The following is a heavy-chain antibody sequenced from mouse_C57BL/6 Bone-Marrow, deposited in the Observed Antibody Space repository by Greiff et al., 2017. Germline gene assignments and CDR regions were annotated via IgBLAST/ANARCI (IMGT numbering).Heavy chain of an antibody. CDR1: GYTFTDYA. CDR3: ARSSGLYDGYYDYYSMDY. V-gene: IGHV1-67*01. D-gene: IGHD2-3*01. CDR2: ISTYYGDA. Sequence: QVQLQQSGPELVRPGVSVKISCKGSGYTFTDYAMHWVKQSHAKSLEWIGVISTYYGDASYNQKFKDKATMTVDNSSSTAYMELARLTSEDSAVYYCARSSGLYDGYYDYYSMDYWGQGTSVTVSA. J-gene: IGHJ4*01.